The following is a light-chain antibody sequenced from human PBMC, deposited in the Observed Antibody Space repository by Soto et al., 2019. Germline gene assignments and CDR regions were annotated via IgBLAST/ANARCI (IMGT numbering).Light chain of an antibody. CDR2: DAY. V-gene: IGKV3-11*01. CDR3: QQRHMWPIT. Sequence: EVVLTQSPVTLSLSPGERATLSCRASQSFRGLLAWYQQKPGQAPRLLIYDAYNRATGIPPRFSGSGSGTEFTLTISSLQSGDSAVYYCQQRHMWPITFGQGTRLEIK. J-gene: IGKJ5*01. CDR1: QSFRGL.